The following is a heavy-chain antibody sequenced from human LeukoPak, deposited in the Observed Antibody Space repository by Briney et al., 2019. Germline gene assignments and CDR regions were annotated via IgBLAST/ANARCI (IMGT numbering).Heavy chain of an antibody. CDR1: GFTFSDDY. CDR3: VARGGWARFDY. D-gene: IGHD6-19*01. V-gene: IGHV3-33*08. J-gene: IGHJ4*02. Sequence: GGSLRLSCAASGFTFSDDYMSWIRQAPGKGLEWVAVIWYGGSNKYYADSVKGRFTISRDNSKNTLYLQMNSLRAEDTAVYYCVARGGWARFDYWGQGTLVTVSS. CDR2: IWYGGSNK.